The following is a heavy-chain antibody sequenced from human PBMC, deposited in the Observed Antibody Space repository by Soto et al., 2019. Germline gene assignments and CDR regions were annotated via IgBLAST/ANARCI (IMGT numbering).Heavy chain of an antibody. CDR2: ISAYNGNT. D-gene: IGHD6-19*01. Sequence: QVQLVQSGAEVKKPGASVKVSCKASGYTFTSYGISWVRQAPGQGLEWMGWISAYNGNTNYAQKLQGRVTMTTDTPTSTAYMKLRSLRSDDTAVYYCARDLAYSSGWSYYYDYWGQGTLVTVSS. CDR1: GYTFTSYG. V-gene: IGHV1-18*01. J-gene: IGHJ4*02. CDR3: ARDLAYSSGWSYYYDY.